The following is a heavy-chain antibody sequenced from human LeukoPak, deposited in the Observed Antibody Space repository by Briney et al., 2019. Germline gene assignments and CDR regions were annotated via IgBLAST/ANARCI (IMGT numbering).Heavy chain of an antibody. CDR2: INPNSGGT. D-gene: IGHD2-15*01. Sequence: GASVKASCKASGYTFTGYYMHWLRQAPGRGLDWMGWINPNSGGTNYAQRFQGRVTMTRDTSISTAYMELSRLRSDDTAVYYCARSVIVVVVAAVDYWGQGTLVTVSS. CDR3: ARSVIVVVVAAVDY. CDR1: GYTFTGYY. V-gene: IGHV1-2*02. J-gene: IGHJ4*02.